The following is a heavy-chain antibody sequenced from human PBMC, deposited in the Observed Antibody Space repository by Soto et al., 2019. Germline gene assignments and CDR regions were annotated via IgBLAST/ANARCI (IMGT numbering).Heavy chain of an antibody. CDR2: ISAYNGNT. V-gene: IGHV1-18*01. J-gene: IGHJ6*03. CDR1: GYTFTSYG. Sequence: ASVKVSCKASGYTFTSYGISWVRQAPGQGLEWMGWISAYNGNTNYAQKLQGRVTMTTDTSTSTAYMELRSLRSDDTAVYYCARRFWSGYWDSDYYYMDVWGKGTTVTVSS. D-gene: IGHD3-3*01. CDR3: ARRFWSGYWDSDYYYMDV.